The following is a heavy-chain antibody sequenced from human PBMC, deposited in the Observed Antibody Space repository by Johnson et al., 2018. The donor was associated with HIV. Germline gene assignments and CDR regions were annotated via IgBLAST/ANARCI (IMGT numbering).Heavy chain of an antibody. J-gene: IGHJ3*02. CDR3: ARRRVAGDDAFDI. Sequence: VQLVESGGGLVQPGGSLRLSCAASGFTVSSNYMTWVRQAPGKGLEWVSVIFSGGSTYYADSVKGRFTISRDNSKNTLYLQMNSLRAEDTAVYYCARRRVAGDDAFDIWGQGTMVTVSS. V-gene: IGHV3-66*01. D-gene: IGHD6-19*01. CDR2: IFSGGST. CDR1: GFTVSSNY.